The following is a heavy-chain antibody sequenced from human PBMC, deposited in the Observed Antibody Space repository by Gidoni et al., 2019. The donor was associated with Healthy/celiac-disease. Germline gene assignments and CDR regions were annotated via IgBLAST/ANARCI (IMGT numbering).Heavy chain of an antibody. Sequence: QVQLVESGGGLVKPGGSLRLSCAASGLTFRDYYMSWIRQAPGKGLEWVSYISSSGSTIYYADSVKGRFTISRDNAKNSLYLQRNSLRAEDTAVYYCATEAHVLRYFDIDYWGQGTLVTVSS. J-gene: IGHJ4*02. CDR3: ATEAHVLRYFDIDY. D-gene: IGHD3-9*01. CDR1: GLTFRDYY. V-gene: IGHV3-11*01. CDR2: ISSSGSTI.